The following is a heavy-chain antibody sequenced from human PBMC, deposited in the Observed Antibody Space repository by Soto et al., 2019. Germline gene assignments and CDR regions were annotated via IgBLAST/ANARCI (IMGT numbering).Heavy chain of an antibody. Sequence: GGSLRLSCVASGFTFSSCGMHWVRQSPGKGLEYVSAISANGGSTFYANSVKGRFTVSRDNSKNTLYLQMGSLRVEDMAVYYCARGFETGVWFFDSWGQGTLVTVSS. V-gene: IGHV3-64*01. CDR1: GFTFSSCG. D-gene: IGHD2-21*01. J-gene: IGHJ5*01. CDR2: ISANGGST. CDR3: ARGFETGVWFFDS.